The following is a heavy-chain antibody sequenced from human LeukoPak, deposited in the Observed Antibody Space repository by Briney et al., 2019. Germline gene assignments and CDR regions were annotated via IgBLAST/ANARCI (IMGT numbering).Heavy chain of an antibody. D-gene: IGHD3-22*01. CDR2: IIPIFGTT. V-gene: IGHV1-69*13. J-gene: IGHJ4*02. CDR1: GGTFSSYA. CDR3: ARDSRHYYDTSGYHHYFDY. Sequence: GASVKVSCKASGGTFSSYAISWVRQAPGQGLEWMGGIIPIFGTTNYAQKFQGRVTITADESTSTAYMELSNLRSDDTAVYYCARDSRHYYDTSGYHHYFDYWGQGTLVTVSS.